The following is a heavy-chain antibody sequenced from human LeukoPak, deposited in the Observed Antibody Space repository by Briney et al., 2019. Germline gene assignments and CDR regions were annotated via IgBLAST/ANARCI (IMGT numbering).Heavy chain of an antibody. J-gene: IGHJ6*03. V-gene: IGHV1-8*01. CDR1: GYTFTSYD. CDR2: MNPNSGNT. Sequence: ASVKVSCKASGYTFTSYDINWVRRATGQGLEWMGWMNPNSGNTGYAQKFQGRVTMTRNTSISTAYMELSSLRSEDTAVYYCARGGRGTVGYYYYYYMDVWGKGTTVTISS. CDR3: ARGGRGTVGYYYYYYMDV. D-gene: IGHD4-23*01.